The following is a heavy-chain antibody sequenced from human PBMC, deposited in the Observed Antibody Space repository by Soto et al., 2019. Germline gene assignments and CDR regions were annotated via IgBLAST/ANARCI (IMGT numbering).Heavy chain of an antibody. J-gene: IGHJ3*02. Sequence: PSETLSLTCTVSGGSIRSGGYYWSWIRQHPGKGLEWIGYIYYSGSTNYNPSLKSRVSISVDTSKNQFSLRLSSVTAADTAVYYCARVDPTHDAFDIWGPGTMVTVSS. V-gene: IGHV4-31*03. CDR1: GGSIRSGGYY. CDR2: IYYSGST. CDR3: ARVDPTHDAFDI. D-gene: IGHD5-12*01.